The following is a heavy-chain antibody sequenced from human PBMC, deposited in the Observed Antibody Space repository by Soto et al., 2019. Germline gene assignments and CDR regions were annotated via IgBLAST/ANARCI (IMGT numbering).Heavy chain of an antibody. CDR1: GFTFSSYS. V-gene: IGHV3-21*01. D-gene: IGHD3-9*01. CDR2: ISSSSSYI. J-gene: IGHJ4*02. CDR3: ARGNFDWLCNIDY. Sequence: GGSLRLSCAASGFTFSSYSMNWVRQAPGKGLEWVSSISSSSSYIYYADSVKGRFTISRDNAKNSLYLQMNSLRAEDTAVYYCARGNFDWLCNIDYWGQGTLVTVSS.